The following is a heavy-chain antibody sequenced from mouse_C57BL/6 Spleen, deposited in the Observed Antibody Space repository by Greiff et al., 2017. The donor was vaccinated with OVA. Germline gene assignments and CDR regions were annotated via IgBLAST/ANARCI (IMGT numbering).Heavy chain of an antibody. Sequence: QVQLQQPGAELVRPGSSVKLSCKASGYTFTSYWMAWVQQRPGQGLAWIGNIYPSDSATHYNQKFKDTATLTVDNSSSTAYLPLSSLTSEDSAVYSWARGITTVVATFHWYFDVGGTGTTVTVAS. CDR2: IYPSDSAT. D-gene: IGHD1-1*01. CDR1: GYTFTSYW. V-gene: IGHV1-61*01. CDR3: ARGITTVVATFHWYFDV. J-gene: IGHJ1*03.